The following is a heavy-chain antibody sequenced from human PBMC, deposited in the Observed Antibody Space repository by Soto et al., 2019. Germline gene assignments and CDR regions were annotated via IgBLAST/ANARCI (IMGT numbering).Heavy chain of an antibody. V-gene: IGHV4-30-4*08. CDR2: IYYSGRS. CDR3: GRGEGRWPGYFDS. J-gene: IGHJ4*02. Sequence: SETLSLTCSVSGGSISGDYYWSWIRQSPEKGLEWIGYIYYSGRSYSNTALQSRLSMSLDTSKNNFSLKLRSGTAADSALYYCGRGEGRWPGYFDSWGQGDLVTL. D-gene: IGHD3-16*01. CDR1: GGSISGDYY.